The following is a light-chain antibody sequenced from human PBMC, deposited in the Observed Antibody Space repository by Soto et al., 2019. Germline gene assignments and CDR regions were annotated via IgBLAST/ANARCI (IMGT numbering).Light chain of an antibody. CDR2: KAS. CDR3: QHYNSYSEA. CDR1: QTISSW. J-gene: IGKJ1*01. V-gene: IGKV1-5*03. Sequence: DIQMTQSPSTLSGSVVERVTITCRASQTISSWLAWYQQKPGKAPKLPIYKASTLKSGVPSRFSGSGSGTEFTLTISSLQPDDFATYYCQHYNSYSEAFGQGTKVDIK.